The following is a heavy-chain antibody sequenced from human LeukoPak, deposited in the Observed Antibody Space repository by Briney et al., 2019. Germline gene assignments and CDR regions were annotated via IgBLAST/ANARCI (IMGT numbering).Heavy chain of an antibody. V-gene: IGHV3-21*04. J-gene: IGHJ4*02. Sequence: PGGSLRLSCAASGFTFSSYSMNWVRQAPGKGLEWVSSISSSSSYTYYADSVKGRFTISRDNAKNSLYLQMNSLRAEDTAVYYCARVLRRSIAVAGTLVDYWGQGTLVTVSS. CDR1: GFTFSSYS. CDR3: ARVLRRSIAVAGTLVDY. CDR2: ISSSSSYT. D-gene: IGHD6-19*01.